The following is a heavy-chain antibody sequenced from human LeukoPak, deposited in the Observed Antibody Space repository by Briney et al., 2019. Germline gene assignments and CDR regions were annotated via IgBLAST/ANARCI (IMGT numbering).Heavy chain of an antibody. CDR1: GYTFTSYY. Sequence: ASVKVSCKASGYTFTSYYMHWVRQAPGQGLEWMGIINPSGGSTSYAQKFQGRVTMTRDTSTSTVYMELSSLRSEDTAVYYCARTGEHKSGYYYGMDVWGQGTTVTVSS. V-gene: IGHV1-46*01. J-gene: IGHJ6*02. D-gene: IGHD3-16*01. CDR2: INPSGGST. CDR3: ARTGEHKSGYYYGMDV.